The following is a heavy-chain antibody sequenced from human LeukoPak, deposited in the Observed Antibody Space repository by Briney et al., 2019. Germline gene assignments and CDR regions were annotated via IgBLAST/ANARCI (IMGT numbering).Heavy chain of an antibody. D-gene: IGHD3-3*01. J-gene: IGHJ6*02. V-gene: IGHV3-30-3*01. Sequence: PGRSLRLSCAASGFTFSSYAMHWARQAPGKGLEWVAVISYDGSNKYYADSVKGRFTISRDNSKNTLYPQMNSLRAEDTAVYYCVLPYYDFWSGRANYGMDVWGQGTTVTVSS. CDR2: ISYDGSNK. CDR1: GFTFSSYA. CDR3: VLPYYDFWSGRANYGMDV.